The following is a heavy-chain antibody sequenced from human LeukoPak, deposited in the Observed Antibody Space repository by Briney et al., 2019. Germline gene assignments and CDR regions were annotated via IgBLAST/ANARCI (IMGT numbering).Heavy chain of an antibody. J-gene: IGHJ4*02. CDR3: ARGRNIVATTNFDY. Sequence: PSETLSLNCAVYGGSFSGYYWSCIRQPPGKGLEWIGEINHSGSTNYNPSLKSRVTISVDTSKNQFSLKLSSVTAADTAVYYCARGRNIVATTNFDYWGQGTLVTVSS. CDR2: INHSGST. CDR1: GGSFSGYY. V-gene: IGHV4-34*01. D-gene: IGHD5-12*01.